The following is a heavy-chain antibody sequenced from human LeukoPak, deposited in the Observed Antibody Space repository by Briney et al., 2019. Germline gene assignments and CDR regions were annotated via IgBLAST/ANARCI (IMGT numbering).Heavy chain of an antibody. CDR1: GFSFDTDW. CDR2: IYPGDSDT. Sequence: GESLKISCKGSGFSFDTDWIAWVRQMPGKGLQWMGIIYPGDSDTRYSPSFQGQVTISADKSISTAYLQWSSLKASDTAIYYCARHLSGYSYVYWGLGTLVTVSS. J-gene: IGHJ4*02. CDR3: ARHLSGYSYVY. D-gene: IGHD5-18*01. V-gene: IGHV5-51*01.